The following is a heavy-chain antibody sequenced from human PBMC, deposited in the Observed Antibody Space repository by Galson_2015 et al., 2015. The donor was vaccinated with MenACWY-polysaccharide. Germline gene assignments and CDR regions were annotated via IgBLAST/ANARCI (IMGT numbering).Heavy chain of an antibody. J-gene: IGHJ4*02. CDR2: MNPNSGNT. V-gene: IGHV1-8*01. Sequence: SVKVSCKASGYTFSSYDINRVRQATGQRLEWMGWMNPNSGNTGYAQKFQGRVTMTRNISISTAYMELSSLTSEDTAVYYCARGRRDTAVAAPAAVLLDYWGQGILVTVSS. CDR1: GYTFSSYD. D-gene: IGHD6-19*01. CDR3: ARGRRDTAVAAPAAVLLDY.